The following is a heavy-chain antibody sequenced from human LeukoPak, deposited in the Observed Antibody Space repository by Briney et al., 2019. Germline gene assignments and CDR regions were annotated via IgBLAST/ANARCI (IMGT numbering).Heavy chain of an antibody. J-gene: IGHJ4*02. CDR2: FDPEDGET. D-gene: IGHD3-16*02. Sequence: ASVKVSCKVSGYTLTELSMHWVRQAPGKGLEWMGGFDPEDGETIYAQKFRGRVTMTEDTSTDTAYMELSSLRSEDTAVYYCATEGRSDYVWGSYPKFDYWGQGTLVTVSS. V-gene: IGHV1-24*01. CDR1: GYTLTELS. CDR3: ATEGRSDYVWGSYPKFDY.